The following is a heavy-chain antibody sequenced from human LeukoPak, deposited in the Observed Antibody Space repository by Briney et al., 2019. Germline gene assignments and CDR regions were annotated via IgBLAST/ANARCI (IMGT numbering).Heavy chain of an antibody. CDR1: GGSISSYY. CDR2: IHYSGST. D-gene: IGHD6-19*01. Sequence: PSETLSLTCIVSGGSISSYYWSWIRQPPGKGLEWIGYIHYSGSTKYNPSLKSRVTISVDTSKSQFSLKLNSLTAADTAVYYCARSSGWNDAFDVWGQGTMVTVSS. J-gene: IGHJ3*01. V-gene: IGHV4-59*01. CDR3: ARSSGWNDAFDV.